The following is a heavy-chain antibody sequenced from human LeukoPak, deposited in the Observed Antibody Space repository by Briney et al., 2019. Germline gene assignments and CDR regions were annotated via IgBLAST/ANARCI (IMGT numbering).Heavy chain of an antibody. CDR2: INHSGST. Sequence: SETLSLTCAVYGGSFSGYYWSWIRQPPGKGLEWIGEINHSGSTNYNPSLKSRVTISVDTSKNQFSLKLSSVTAADTAVYYCARGQPQYYYDSSGYYPEGDWFDPWGQGTLVTVSS. V-gene: IGHV4-34*01. D-gene: IGHD3-22*01. CDR3: ARGQPQYYYDSSGYYPEGDWFDP. J-gene: IGHJ5*02. CDR1: GGSFSGYY.